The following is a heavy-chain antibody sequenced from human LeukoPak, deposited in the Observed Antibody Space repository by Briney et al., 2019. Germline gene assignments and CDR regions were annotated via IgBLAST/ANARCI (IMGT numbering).Heavy chain of an antibody. V-gene: IGHV4-59*12. CDR3: ARGLRGWYFDL. D-gene: IGHD3-10*01. J-gene: IGHJ2*01. CDR1: GDSISSYY. Sequence: SETLSLTCTVSGDSISSYYWTWIRQPPGRGLEWLGYIYYSGTTKYNPSLKSRVTISVDTSKNQFSLRLNSVTAADTAIYYCARGLRGWYFDLWGRGTLVTVSS. CDR2: IYYSGTT.